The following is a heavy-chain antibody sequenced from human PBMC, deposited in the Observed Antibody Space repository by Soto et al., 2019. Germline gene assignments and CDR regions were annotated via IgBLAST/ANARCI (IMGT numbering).Heavy chain of an antibody. J-gene: IGHJ4*02. V-gene: IGHV5-51*01. D-gene: IGHD3-9*01. CDR3: GSKPDYNILTGHLYYFDF. CDR1: GYTFTSYL. Sequence: PGEALKISFKASGYTFTSYLIGWVLEVPGKGLEWMRFLYPCDTDASYSPSCDSQLTISVDTSINTDYLRWNSLKASANAIYYCGSKPDYNILTGHLYYFDFWGQGTPVTVSS. CDR2: LYPCDTDA.